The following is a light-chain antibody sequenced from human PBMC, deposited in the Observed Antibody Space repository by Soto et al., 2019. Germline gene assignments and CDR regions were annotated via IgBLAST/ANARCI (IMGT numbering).Light chain of an antibody. V-gene: IGKV1-27*01. Sequence: DIQMTQSPSSLSASVGDRVSITCRASQVISHYLAWYQQKPGKVPKLLIYDASTLQSGVPSRFSGSGSGADFTLTISSLQPEDVAIYYCQKYNSAPLTFGGGTKVDIK. CDR2: DAS. CDR3: QKYNSAPLT. J-gene: IGKJ4*01. CDR1: QVISHY.